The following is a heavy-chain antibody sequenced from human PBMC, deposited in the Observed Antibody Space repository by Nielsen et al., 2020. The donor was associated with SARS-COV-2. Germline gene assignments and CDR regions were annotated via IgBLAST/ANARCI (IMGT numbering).Heavy chain of an antibody. CDR2: INPNSGGT. V-gene: IGHV1-69*01. D-gene: IGHD6-6*01. J-gene: IGHJ6*02. Sequence: WVRQAPGQGLEWMGRINPNSGGTNYAQKFQGRVTITADESTSTAYMELSSLRSEDTAVYYCARRYSSSLYYYYGMDVWGQGTTVTVSS. CDR3: ARRYSSSLYYYYGMDV.